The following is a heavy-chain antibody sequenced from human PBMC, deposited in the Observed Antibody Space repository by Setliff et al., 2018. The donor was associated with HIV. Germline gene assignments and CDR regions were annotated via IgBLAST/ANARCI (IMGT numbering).Heavy chain of an antibody. J-gene: IGHJ3*02. CDR1: GYTFTSYA. Sequence: ASVKVSCKASGYTFTSYAMNWVRQAPGQGLEWMGWIGPRNADRRISQRFRGRVSLTRDDSKSTLYLQMNSLRVEDTAVYYCSAFEMWGQGTMVTVSS. CDR3: SAFEM. V-gene: IGHV1-3*01. CDR2: IGPRNADR.